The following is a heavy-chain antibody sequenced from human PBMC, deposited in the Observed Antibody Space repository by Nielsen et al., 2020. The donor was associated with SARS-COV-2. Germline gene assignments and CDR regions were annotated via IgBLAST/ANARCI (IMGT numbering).Heavy chain of an antibody. CDR2: IYRSDNS. CDR3: APGSGDSLAFDI. CDR1: GFSVSRYF. V-gene: IGHV3-53*01. Sequence: GGSLRLSCPASGFSVSRYFMSWVRQAPGKGLEWLSIIYRSDNSYYADSVRGRFTISRDNSNNTLYLQMNSLSGDDTAVYYCAPGSGDSLAFDIWGQGTMVIVSS. D-gene: IGHD1-26*01. J-gene: IGHJ3*02.